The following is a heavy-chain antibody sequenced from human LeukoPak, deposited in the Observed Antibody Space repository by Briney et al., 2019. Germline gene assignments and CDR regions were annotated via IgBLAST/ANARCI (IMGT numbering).Heavy chain of an antibody. CDR3: ATTKQARRYFDY. V-gene: IGHV3-23*01. D-gene: IGHD1-1*01. J-gene: IGHJ4*02. CDR2: INPSGGNT. Sequence: GGSLRLSCAGSGFTFSSNPLSWVRQAPGKGLELVSAINPSGGNTYYAASVRGRFTISRDNSKNTLYLQMNPLRAEDTAVYYCATTKQARRYFDYWGQGPLVTVSS. CDR1: GFTFSSNP.